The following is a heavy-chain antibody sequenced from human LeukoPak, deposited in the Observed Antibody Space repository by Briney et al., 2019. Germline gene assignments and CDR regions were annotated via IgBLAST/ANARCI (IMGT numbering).Heavy chain of an antibody. CDR3: AREPATMVRGVLLGRFDP. J-gene: IGHJ5*02. Sequence: GASVNVSCKASGYTFTGYYMHWVRQAPGQGLEWMGRINPDSGGTNYAQKFQGRVTMTRDTSISTAYMDLSRLRSDDTAVYYCAREPATMVRGVLLGRFDPWGQGTLVTVSS. D-gene: IGHD3-10*01. V-gene: IGHV1-2*06. CDR2: INPDSGGT. CDR1: GYTFTGYY.